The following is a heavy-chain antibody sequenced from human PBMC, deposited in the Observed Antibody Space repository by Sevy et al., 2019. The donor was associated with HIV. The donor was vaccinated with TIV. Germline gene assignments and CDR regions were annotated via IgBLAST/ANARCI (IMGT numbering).Heavy chain of an antibody. D-gene: IGHD3-22*01. V-gene: IGHV3-11*06. Sequence: GGSLRLSCAASGFTFSDYYMSWIRQAPGKGLEWVSYISSSSSYTNYADSVKGRFTISRDNAKNSLYLQMNSLRAEDTAVYYCARAHRTYYDSSGFAFDIWGQGTMVTVSS. CDR3: ARAHRTYYDSSGFAFDI. CDR1: GFTFSDYY. CDR2: ISSSSSYT. J-gene: IGHJ3*02.